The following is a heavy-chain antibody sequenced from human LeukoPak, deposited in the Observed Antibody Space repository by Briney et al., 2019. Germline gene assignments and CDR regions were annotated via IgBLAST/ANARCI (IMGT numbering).Heavy chain of an antibody. D-gene: IGHD3-16*01. J-gene: IGHJ4*02. CDR2: IWYDGSNK. V-gene: IGHV3-33*06. Sequence: GGSLRLSCASSGFTFSSYGMHWVRQAPGKGLEWVAVIWYDGSNKYYADSVKGRFTISRDNSKNTLYLQMSSLRAEDTAVYYCAKDLDDSVWGSRTDMIDYWGQGTLVTVSS. CDR3: AKDLDDSVWGSRTDMIDY. CDR1: GFTFSSYG.